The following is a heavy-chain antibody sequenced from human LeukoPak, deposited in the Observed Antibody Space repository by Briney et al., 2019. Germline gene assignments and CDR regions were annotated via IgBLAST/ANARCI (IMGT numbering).Heavy chain of an antibody. D-gene: IGHD4-17*01. J-gene: IGHJ3*02. CDR2: FDHEEGET. CDR3: ATAPKEYGAYGEEDASFDI. V-gene: IGHV1-24*01. Sequence: GASVKVSCMVSGGTLSEFSMYWVGQAPGKGVEWMGGFDHEEGETVYAQKFQGRVTMTEDSSTDTAYMELSRLRSEDTALYYCATAPKEYGAYGEEDASFDIWGQGTMVSVSS. CDR1: GGTLSEFS.